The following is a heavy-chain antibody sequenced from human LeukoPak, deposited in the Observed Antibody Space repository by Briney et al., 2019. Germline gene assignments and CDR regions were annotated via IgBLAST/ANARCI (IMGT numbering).Heavy chain of an antibody. J-gene: IGHJ4*02. Sequence: GRSLRLSCAASGFTFDDYAMQWVRQAPGKGLEWVSGISWNGGSITYADSVKGRFTISRDNAKNSLYLQMNTLRAEDTALYYCAKAAGAHSSSWGYFDYWGQGTLVTVSS. CDR1: GFTFDDYA. CDR3: AKAAGAHSSSWGYFDY. V-gene: IGHV3-9*01. CDR2: ISWNGGSI. D-gene: IGHD6-13*01.